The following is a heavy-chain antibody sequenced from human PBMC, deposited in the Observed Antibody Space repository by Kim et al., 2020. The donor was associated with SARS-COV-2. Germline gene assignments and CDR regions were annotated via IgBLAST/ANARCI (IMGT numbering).Heavy chain of an antibody. CDR3: ARDLIWFGERDAFDI. D-gene: IGHD3-10*01. V-gene: IGHV4-31*03. J-gene: IGHJ3*02. CDR1: GGSISSGGYY. Sequence: SETLSLTCTVSGGSISSGGYYWSWIRQHPGKGLEWIGYIYYSGNTYYKQSLNRRVTISVDTSQNQFSLKLSSVTAAYTAVYYCARDLIWFGERDAFDIWGQGTMVTMSS. CDR2: IYYSGNT.